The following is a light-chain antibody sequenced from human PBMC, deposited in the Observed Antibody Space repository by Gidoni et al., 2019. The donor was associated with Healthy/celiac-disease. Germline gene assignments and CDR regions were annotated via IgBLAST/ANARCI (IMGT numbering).Light chain of an antibody. J-gene: IGKJ2*01. CDR3: QQYNNWPPYT. CDR2: GAS. V-gene: IGKV3-15*01. Sequence: EIVLTPSPATLSVSPGDRATLSCRASKSVSSNYAWYHQKPGQAPRPLIYGASTRATGIPARFSGSGSGTEFTLTISSLQSEDFAVYYCQQYNNWPPYTFGQGTKLEIK. CDR1: KSVSSN.